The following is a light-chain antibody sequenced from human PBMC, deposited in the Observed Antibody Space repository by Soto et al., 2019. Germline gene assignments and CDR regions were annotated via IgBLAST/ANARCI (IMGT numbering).Light chain of an antibody. CDR2: DVT. CDR1: SSDVGGYNH. Sequence: QSVLTQPASVSGSPGQSITIACTGTSSDVGGYNHVSWYQQHPGKAPKLMSYDVTDRPSGVSNRFSGSKSGNTASLAISGLQAEDEADYYCNSYTRTNTLVFGGGTKLTVL. J-gene: IGLJ2*01. V-gene: IGLV2-14*03. CDR3: NSYTRTNTLV.